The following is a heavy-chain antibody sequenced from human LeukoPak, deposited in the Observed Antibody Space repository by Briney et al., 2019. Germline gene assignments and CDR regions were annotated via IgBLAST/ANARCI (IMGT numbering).Heavy chain of an antibody. CDR3: ARADSSWYWGWFDP. Sequence: PGGSLRLSFAASGFTFSDYYMSWIRQAPGKGLEWISYISSRGDSIQYADSVKGRFTMSRDNAKNSVHLQMNSLRAEDTAVYYCARADSSWYWGWFDPWGQGILVTVSS. V-gene: IGHV3-11*01. CDR2: ISSRGDSI. CDR1: GFTFSDYY. J-gene: IGHJ5*02. D-gene: IGHD6-13*01.